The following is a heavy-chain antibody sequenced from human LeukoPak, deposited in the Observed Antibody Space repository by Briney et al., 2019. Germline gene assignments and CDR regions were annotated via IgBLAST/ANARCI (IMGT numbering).Heavy chain of an antibody. D-gene: IGHD3-22*01. Sequence: TGGSLRLSCAASGFTFSAYAMSWVRQAPGEGLEWVSSISGRGDTTYYADSVKGRFTISRDNSKNTLYVQMNSLRAEDTAVYYCARALDYYDIRVWDYWGQGTLVTVSS. V-gene: IGHV3-23*01. CDR2: ISGRGDTT. J-gene: IGHJ4*02. CDR1: GFTFSAYA. CDR3: ARALDYYDIRVWDY.